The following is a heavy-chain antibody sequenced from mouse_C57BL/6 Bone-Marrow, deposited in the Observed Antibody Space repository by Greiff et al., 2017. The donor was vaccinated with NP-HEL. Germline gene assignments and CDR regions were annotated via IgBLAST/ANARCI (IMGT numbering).Heavy chain of an antibody. V-gene: IGHV1-7*01. J-gene: IGHJ2*01. CDR2: INPCSGYT. CDR3: ARRVSWDVFDY. CDR1: GYTFTSYW. Sequence: QVQLQQSGAELAKPGASVKLSCKASGYTFTSYWMHWVKQRPGQGLEWIGYINPCSGYTNYNQKFKDKATLTVDKSSSTAYMQLSSLTYEDSAVCYCARRVSWDVFDYWGQGTTLTVSS. D-gene: IGHD4-1*01.